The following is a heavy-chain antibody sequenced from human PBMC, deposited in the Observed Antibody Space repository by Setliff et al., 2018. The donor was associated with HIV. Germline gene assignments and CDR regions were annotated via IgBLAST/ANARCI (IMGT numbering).Heavy chain of an antibody. J-gene: IGHJ3*02. Sequence: RASVKVSCKASGYTFTDYDIHWVRQAPGQGLEWMGWSNSASGGTNYAQNFQGRVTVTRDTSINTAYVELNSLKSDDTAVYYCARDYLHVFDIWGQGTMVTVSS. CDR2: SNSASGGT. CDR1: GYTFTDYD. V-gene: IGHV1-2*02. CDR3: ARDYLHVFDI.